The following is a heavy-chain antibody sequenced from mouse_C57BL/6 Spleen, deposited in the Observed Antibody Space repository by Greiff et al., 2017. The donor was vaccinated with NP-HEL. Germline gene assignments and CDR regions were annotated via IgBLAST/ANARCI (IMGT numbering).Heavy chain of an antibody. V-gene: IGHV1-59*01. CDR2: IDPSDSYT. CDR1: GYTFTSYW. Sequence: QVQLQQPGAELVRPGTSVKLSCKASGYTFTSYWMHWVKQRPGQGLEWIGVIDPSDSYTNYNQKFKGKATLTVDTSSSTAYMQLSSLTSEDSAVYYCARPAQVYYFDYWGQGTTLTVSS. CDR3: ARPAQVYYFDY. J-gene: IGHJ2*01. D-gene: IGHD3-2*02.